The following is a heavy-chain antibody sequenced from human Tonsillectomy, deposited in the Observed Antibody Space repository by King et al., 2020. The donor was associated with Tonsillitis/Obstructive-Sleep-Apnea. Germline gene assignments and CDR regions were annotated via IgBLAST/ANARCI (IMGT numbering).Heavy chain of an antibody. CDR2: INHSGSA. V-gene: IGHV4-34*01. Sequence: VQLQQWGAGLLKPSETLSLTCAVYGGSFSGYYWSWIRQPPGKGLEWIGEINHSGSANYNPSLKSRVTISVDTSKNQFSLKLSSVTAADTAVYYCARTYCSGYNCYSGNWFDPWGQGTLVTVSS. D-gene: IGHD2-15*01. J-gene: IGHJ5*02. CDR1: GGSFSGYY. CDR3: ARTYCSGYNCYSGNWFDP.